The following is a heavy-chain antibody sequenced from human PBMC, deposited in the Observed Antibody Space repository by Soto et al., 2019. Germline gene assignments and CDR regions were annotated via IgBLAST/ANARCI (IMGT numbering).Heavy chain of an antibody. Sequence: GASVKVSCKASGDTFSSYAINWVRQAPGQGLEWMGGIIPMFGTANYAQKLQGRVTMTTDTSTSTAYMELRSLRSDDTAVYYCARDSTYSDILSGDYYYYGMDVWGQGTTVTVSS. D-gene: IGHD3-9*01. CDR2: IIPMFGTA. CDR1: GDTFSSYA. V-gene: IGHV1-69*05. J-gene: IGHJ6*02. CDR3: ARDSTYSDILSGDYYYYGMDV.